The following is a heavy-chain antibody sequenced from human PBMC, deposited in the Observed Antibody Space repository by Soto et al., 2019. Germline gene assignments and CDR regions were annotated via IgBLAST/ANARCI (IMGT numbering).Heavy chain of an antibody. Sequence: QVQLVQSGAEVKKPGSSVKVSCKASGGTFSNFAVSWVRQAPGQGLEWRGGIIAIFGAAHYPQQFQGRVTITTDESTATAYMELSSLRPEDTAVYYCARGGYSSGWDNWGQGTLITVSS. J-gene: IGHJ4*02. V-gene: IGHV1-69*01. CDR2: IIAIFGAA. D-gene: IGHD6-19*01. CDR3: ARGGYSSGWDN. CDR1: GGTFSNFA.